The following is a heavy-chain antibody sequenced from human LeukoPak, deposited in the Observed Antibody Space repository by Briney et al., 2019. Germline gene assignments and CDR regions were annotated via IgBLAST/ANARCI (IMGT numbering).Heavy chain of an antibody. V-gene: IGHV1-18*01. CDR2: ISAYNGNT. Sequence: ASVKVSCKASGYTFTSYGISWVRQAPGQGLEWMGWISAYNGNTDYAQKLQGRVTMTTDTSTSTAYMELRSLRSDDTAVYYCARDLFKVQPGGWFDPWGQGTLVTVSS. D-gene: IGHD5-18*01. J-gene: IGHJ5*02. CDR1: GYTFTSYG. CDR3: ARDLFKVQPGGWFDP.